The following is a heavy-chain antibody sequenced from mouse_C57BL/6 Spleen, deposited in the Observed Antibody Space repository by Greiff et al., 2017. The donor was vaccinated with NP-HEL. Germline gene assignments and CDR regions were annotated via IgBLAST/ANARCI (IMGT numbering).Heavy chain of an antibody. V-gene: IGHV1-80*01. CDR1: GYAFSSYW. CDR3: AREGYYGPARY. J-gene: IGHJ2*01. D-gene: IGHD1-1*01. CDR2: IYPGDGDT. Sequence: QVQLQQSGAELVKPGASVKISCKASGYAFSSYWMNWVKQRPGKGLEWIGQIYPGDGDTNYNGKFKGKATLTADKSSSTAYMQLSSLTSEDSAVYCCAREGYYGPARYWGQGTTLTVSS.